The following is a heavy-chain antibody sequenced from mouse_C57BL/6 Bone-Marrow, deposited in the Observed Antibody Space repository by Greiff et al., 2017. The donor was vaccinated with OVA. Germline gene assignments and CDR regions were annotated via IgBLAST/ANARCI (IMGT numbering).Heavy chain of an antibody. CDR1: GFNIKDDY. J-gene: IGHJ3*01. CDR2: IDPENGDT. Sequence: EVHLVESGAELVRPGASVKLSCTASGFNIKDDYMHWVKQRPEQGLEWIGWIDPENGDTEYASKFQGKAPITADSSSNTAYLQLSSLTSEDTAVYYCTTRDYGSSLWFAYWGQGTLVTVSA. V-gene: IGHV14-4*01. CDR3: TTRDYGSSLWFAY. D-gene: IGHD1-1*01.